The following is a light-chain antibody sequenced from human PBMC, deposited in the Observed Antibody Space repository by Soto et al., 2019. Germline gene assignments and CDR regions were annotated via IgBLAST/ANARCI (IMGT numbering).Light chain of an antibody. CDR3: QQYGSSSWT. CDR2: DAS. V-gene: IGKV3D-20*01. CDR1: QSVTNNY. J-gene: IGKJ1*01. Sequence: EIVLTQSPATLSFAPGDISTLSCLSSQSVTNNYLAWYQQKPGLAPRLPIYDASYRANGIPDRFSGSGSGTDFTLTISRLEPEDFVVYYCQQYGSSSWTFGQGTKVDIK.